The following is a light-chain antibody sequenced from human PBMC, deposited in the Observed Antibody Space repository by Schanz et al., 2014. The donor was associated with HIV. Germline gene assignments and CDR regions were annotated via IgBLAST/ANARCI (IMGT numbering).Light chain of an antibody. CDR3: ASWDDSLNGWV. V-gene: IGLV1-44*01. CDR2: NTY. Sequence: QSVLTQPPSASGTPGQRVTISCSGSSSNIGSHYVYWYHQPPGTAPKLVIYNTYHRPSGVPDRFSGSKSGTSASLAISGLQSEDEGDYYCASWDDSLNGWVFGGGTKVTVL. CDR1: SSNIGSHY. J-gene: IGLJ3*02.